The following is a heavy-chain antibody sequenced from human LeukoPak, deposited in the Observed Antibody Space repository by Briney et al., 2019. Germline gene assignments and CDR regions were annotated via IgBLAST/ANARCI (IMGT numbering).Heavy chain of an antibody. CDR2: ISSSGSTI. Sequence: GGSQRLSCAASGFTFSDYYMSWIRQAPGKGLEWVSYISSSGSTIHYADSVKGRFTISRDNAKNSVYLEMNSLRAEDTAMYYCVRNRGWLQFDNWGQGTLVTVSS. CDR3: VRNRGWLQFDN. V-gene: IGHV3-11*04. J-gene: IGHJ4*02. D-gene: IGHD5-24*01. CDR1: GFTFSDYY.